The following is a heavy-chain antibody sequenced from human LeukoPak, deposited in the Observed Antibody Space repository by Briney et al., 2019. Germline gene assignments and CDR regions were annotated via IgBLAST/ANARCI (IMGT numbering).Heavy chain of an antibody. CDR2: ISGSGGST. Sequence: GGSLRLSCAASGFTFSSYAMSWVRQAPGKGLEWVSAISGSGGSTYYADSVKGRFTISRDNSKNTLYLQMNSLRAEDTAVYYCASNYYDSSGYQFLFDYWGQGTLVTVSS. CDR1: GFTFSSYA. CDR3: ASNYYDSSGYQFLFDY. J-gene: IGHJ4*02. V-gene: IGHV3-23*01. D-gene: IGHD3-22*01.